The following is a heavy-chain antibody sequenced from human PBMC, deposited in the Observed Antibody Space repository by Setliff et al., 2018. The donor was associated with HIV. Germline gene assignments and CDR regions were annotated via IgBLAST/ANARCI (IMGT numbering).Heavy chain of an antibody. V-gene: IGHV3-48*01. CDR2: ISATGTTV. CDR3: ARFRLYHYSNKVDY. D-gene: IGHD4-4*01. CDR1: GFVFTDHS. Sequence: GGSLRLSCAASGFVFTDHSLHWVRQAPGEGLEWISYISATGTTVSYADSVRGRFIISRDSVRNEVYLQMKSLRAEDTAVYYCARFRLYHYSNKVDYWGQGTLVTVSS. J-gene: IGHJ4*02.